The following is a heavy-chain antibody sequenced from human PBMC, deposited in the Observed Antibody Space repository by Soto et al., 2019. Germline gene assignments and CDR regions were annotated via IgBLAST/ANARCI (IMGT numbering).Heavy chain of an antibody. J-gene: IGHJ6*02. CDR2: IYSGGST. CDR1: GFTVSSNY. CDR3: ATEGQYSSGWYRDYYYYGMDV. D-gene: IGHD6-19*01. Sequence: GGSLRLSCAASGFTVSSNYMSWVRQAPGKGLEWVSVIYSGGSTYYADSVKGRFTISRDNSKNTLYLQMNSLRAEDTAVYYCATEGQYSSGWYRDYYYYGMDVWGQGTTVTVSS. V-gene: IGHV3-53*01.